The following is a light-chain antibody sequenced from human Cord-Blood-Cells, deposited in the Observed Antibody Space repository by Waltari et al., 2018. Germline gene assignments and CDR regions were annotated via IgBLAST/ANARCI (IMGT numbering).Light chain of an antibody. CDR3: CSYAGSSTSLYV. V-gene: IGLV2-23*01. CDR1: SSDVGGYNL. Sequence: QSALTQPASVSGSPGQSITISCTGTSSDVGGYNLVSWYQQHPGKAPKLMIYEGSKRPSGVSNRFSGSKSRNTASLTISGLQAEDEADYYCCSYAGSSTSLYVFGTGTKVTVL. J-gene: IGLJ1*01. CDR2: EGS.